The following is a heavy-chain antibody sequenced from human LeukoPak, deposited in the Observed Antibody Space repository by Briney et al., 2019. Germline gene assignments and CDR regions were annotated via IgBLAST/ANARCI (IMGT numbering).Heavy chain of an antibody. CDR1: GYTFTSCW. Sequence: GESLKISCKGSGYTFTSCWIAWVRQMPGKGLEWMGIIYPGDSDTRYSPSFQGQVTISADKSISTAYLQWSSLKASDTAMYYCARIQSSRYGHNYFDYWGQGTLVTVSS. J-gene: IGHJ4*02. V-gene: IGHV5-51*01. D-gene: IGHD5-18*01. CDR2: IYPGDSDT. CDR3: ARIQSSRYGHNYFDY.